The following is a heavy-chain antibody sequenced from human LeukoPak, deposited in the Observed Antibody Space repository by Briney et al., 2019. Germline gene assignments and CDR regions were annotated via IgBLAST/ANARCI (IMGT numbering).Heavy chain of an antibody. CDR3: ARDLGYDSSGYYRTPAYFDY. J-gene: IGHJ4*02. CDR2: ISPHNGNT. D-gene: IGHD3-22*01. Sequence: ASVKVSCKASGYTFSSYGISWVRQAPGQGLAWMGWISPHNGNTNCAQKLQGRVTMTTDTSTSTAYMELRSLRSDDTAVYYCARDLGYDSSGYYRTPAYFDYWGQGTLVTVSS. CDR1: GYTFSSYG. V-gene: IGHV1-18*01.